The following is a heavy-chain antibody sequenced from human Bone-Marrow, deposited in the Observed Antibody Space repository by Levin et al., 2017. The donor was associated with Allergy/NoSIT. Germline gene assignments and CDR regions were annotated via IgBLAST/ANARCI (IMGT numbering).Heavy chain of an antibody. J-gene: IGHJ4*02. V-gene: IGHV4-31*03. CDR2: IYYSAHT. CDR1: DDSIFSGGYY. Sequence: SQTLSLTCSVSDDSIFSGGYYWSWVRQVPGKGLEWIGYIYYSAHTYFNPSLKSRVTITTDTSKRQFSLKLSSVTAADSAVYYCARGTDTCIAYWGQGTQVTVSS. D-gene: IGHD2-2*02. CDR3: ARGTDTCIAY.